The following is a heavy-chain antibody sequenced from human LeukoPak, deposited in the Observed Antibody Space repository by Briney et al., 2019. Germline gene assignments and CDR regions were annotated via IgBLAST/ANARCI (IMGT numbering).Heavy chain of an antibody. Sequence: PGGSLRLSCAASGFIFSSYEMNWVRQAPGEGLEWVSYISRGGSPIYYADSVKGRFTISRDNAKNSLYLQMNSLRAEDTAVYYCARGGEIARVTAHDAFDIWGHGTMVSV. CDR2: ISRGGSPI. CDR1: GFIFSSYE. D-gene: IGHD3-16*01. J-gene: IGHJ3*02. CDR3: ARGGEIARVTAHDAFDI. V-gene: IGHV3-48*03.